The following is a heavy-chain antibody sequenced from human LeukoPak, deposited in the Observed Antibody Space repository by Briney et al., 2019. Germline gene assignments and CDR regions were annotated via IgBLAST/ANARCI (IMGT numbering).Heavy chain of an antibody. D-gene: IGHD3-3*01. CDR3: ARSSGVVIHNWFDP. CDR2: IYYSGST. J-gene: IGHJ5*02. Sequence: PSETLSLTCTVSGGSIRGSSYYWVWIRQPPGKGLEWIGAIYYSGSTYYNPSLKSRVTISADTSKNQLSLKVRSVTAADTAVYYCARSSGVVIHNWFDPWGQGTLVTVSS. V-gene: IGHV4-39*01. CDR1: GGSIRGSSYY.